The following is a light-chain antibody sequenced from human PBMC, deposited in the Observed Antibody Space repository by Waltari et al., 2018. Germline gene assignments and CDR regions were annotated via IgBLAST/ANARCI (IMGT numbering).Light chain of an antibody. Sequence: SYVLTQPPSVSVAPGATARITCGGDHIGSYSVHWYQQQPRQAPVLVIFYDSDRPSGIPARFSGSNSGNTATLTITSVEAGDEARYYCQVWHPDIDPGVFGTGTEVTVL. CDR2: YDS. CDR3: QVWHPDIDPGV. J-gene: IGLJ1*01. V-gene: IGLV3-21*04. CDR1: HIGSYS.